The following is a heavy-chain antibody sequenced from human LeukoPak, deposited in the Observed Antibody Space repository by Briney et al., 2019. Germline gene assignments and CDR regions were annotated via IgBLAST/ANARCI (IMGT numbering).Heavy chain of an antibody. Sequence: PGGSLRLSCAASGFTFSSYAMSWVRQAPGKGLEWVSAISGSGGSTYYADSVKGRFTISRDNSKNTLYLQMNSLRAEDTAVYYCASPGLRYLDWLTNDAFDIWGQGTMVTVSS. CDR2: ISGSGGST. V-gene: IGHV3-23*01. CDR3: ASPGLRYLDWLTNDAFDI. D-gene: IGHD3-9*01. J-gene: IGHJ3*02. CDR1: GFTFSSYA.